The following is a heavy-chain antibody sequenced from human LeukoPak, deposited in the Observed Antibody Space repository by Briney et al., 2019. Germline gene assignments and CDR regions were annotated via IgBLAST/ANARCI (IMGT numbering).Heavy chain of an antibody. Sequence: SETLSLTCTVSGGSISSYYWSWIRQPPGKGLEWIGYIYYSGSTNYNPSLKSRVTISVDKSKNQFSLKLSSVTAADTAVYYCAREYRGNKAMVIDYWGQGTLVTVSS. D-gene: IGHD5-18*01. V-gene: IGHV4-59*01. CDR3: AREYRGNKAMVIDY. CDR1: GGSISSYY. J-gene: IGHJ4*02. CDR2: IYYSGST.